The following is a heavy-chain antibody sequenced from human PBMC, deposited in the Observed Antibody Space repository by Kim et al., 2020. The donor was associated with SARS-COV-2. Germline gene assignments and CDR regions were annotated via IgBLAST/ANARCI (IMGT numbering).Heavy chain of an antibody. CDR1: GFTFGDYA. V-gene: IGHV3-49*03. CDR3: ARDLSSSWLTFDY. CDR2: IRSKVYGGTT. J-gene: IGHJ4*02. Sequence: GGSLRLSCTGSGFTFGDYAMSWFRQAPGKGLEWVGFIRSKVYGGTTEYAAYVKGRFSISRDDSNSIAYLQMNSLKIEDTAVYYCARDLSSSWLTFDYWGQGTLVTVSS. D-gene: IGHD6-13*01.